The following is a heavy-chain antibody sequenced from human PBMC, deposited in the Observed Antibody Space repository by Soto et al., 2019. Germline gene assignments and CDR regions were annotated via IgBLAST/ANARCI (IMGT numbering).Heavy chain of an antibody. CDR2: MNQHGSET. D-gene: IGHD3-10*01. CDR1: GFTFNTSW. V-gene: IGHV3-7*05. CDR3: VSWAGSSY. Sequence: EVQLVESGGGLVQPGGSLRLSCAASGFTFNTSWMSWVRRAPGKGLEWVAHMNQHGSETYYVDSVKGRFTISGDDAKNSLYLQMNSLGAEDTAVYYCVSWAGSSYWGQGTLVTVSS. J-gene: IGHJ4*02.